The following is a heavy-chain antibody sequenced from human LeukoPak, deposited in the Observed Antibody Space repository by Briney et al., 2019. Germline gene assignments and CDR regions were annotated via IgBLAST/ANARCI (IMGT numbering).Heavy chain of an antibody. CDR2: ISAYNGNT. D-gene: IGHD6-19*01. CDR3: ARERSGWPIDY. J-gene: IGHJ4*02. V-gene: IGHV1-18*01. Sequence: SVKVSCXASGYTFXXYGISWVRQAPGQGLEWMGWISAYNGNTNYAQKLQGRVTMTTDTSTSTAYMELRSLRSDDTAVYYCARERSGWPIDYWGQGTLVTVSS. CDR1: GYTFXXYG.